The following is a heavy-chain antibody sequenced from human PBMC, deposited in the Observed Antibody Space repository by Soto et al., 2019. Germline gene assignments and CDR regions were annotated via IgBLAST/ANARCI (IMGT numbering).Heavy chain of an antibody. CDR3: ARGVSRPDDAFDI. J-gene: IGHJ3*02. Sequence: ASVKVSCKASGYTLTRHYMHWVRQAPGQGLEWMGIINPSGGSTSYAQKFQGRVTMTRDTSTSTVYMELSSLRSEDTAVYYCARGVSRPDDAFDIWGQGTMVTVSS. CDR1: GYTLTRHY. D-gene: IGHD2-8*01. V-gene: IGHV1-46*03. CDR2: INPSGGST.